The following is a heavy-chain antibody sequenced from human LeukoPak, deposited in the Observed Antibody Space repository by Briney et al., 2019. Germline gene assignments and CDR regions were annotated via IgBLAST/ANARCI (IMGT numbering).Heavy chain of an antibody. CDR2: IVPMPDIT. CDR3: ARASDLVTTWDYFDS. V-gene: IGHV1-69*02. J-gene: IGHJ4*02. Sequence: ASVKVSCKASGGTFRSGSINWGRQAPGQRLEWMGRIVPMPDITTYSQTFQGRVTITADKSTSTAYMELSSLTSEDTAVYYCARASDLVTTWDYFDSWGQGSLVIVSS. CDR1: GGTFRSGS. D-gene: IGHD4-17*01.